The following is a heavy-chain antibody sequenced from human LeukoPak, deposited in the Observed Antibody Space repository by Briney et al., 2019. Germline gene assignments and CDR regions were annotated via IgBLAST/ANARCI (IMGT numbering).Heavy chain of an antibody. J-gene: IGHJ4*02. D-gene: IGHD1-26*01. Sequence: PSETLSLTCTVSGGSISSYYWSWIRQPPGKGLEWIGYIYNSGSTSYNSTLKSRVTMSVDTSKNQISLKLSSVTAADTAVYYCARNSVGATNGVDYWGQGTLVTVSS. CDR1: GGSISSYY. CDR3: ARNSVGATNGVDY. V-gene: IGHV4-59*01. CDR2: IYNSGST.